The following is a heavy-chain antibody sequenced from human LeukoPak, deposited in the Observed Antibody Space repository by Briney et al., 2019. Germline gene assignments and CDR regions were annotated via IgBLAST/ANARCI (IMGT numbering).Heavy chain of an antibody. CDR3: ARDFLNAIDI. D-gene: IGHD2/OR15-2a*01. CDR2: ISSSSTYI. CDR1: GFTFSSST. V-gene: IGHV3-21*01. J-gene: IGHJ3*02. Sequence: GGSLRLSCAASGFTFSSSTMTWVRQSPGKGLEWVSSISSSSTYIYYADSVKGRFIISRDNAKNSLYLQMNSLRAEDTAVFYWARDFLNAIDIWGQGTMVTVSS.